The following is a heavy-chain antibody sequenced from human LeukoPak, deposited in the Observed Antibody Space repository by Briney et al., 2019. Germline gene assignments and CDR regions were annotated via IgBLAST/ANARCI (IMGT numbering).Heavy chain of an antibody. CDR3: ANLYYYYYGMDV. J-gene: IGHJ6*04. Sequence: GGSLRLSCAASRFTFSSFVMNWVRQAPGKGLEWVSGISGSGGNAYYADSVRGRFTISGDNSKNTLFLQMNSLRAEDTAVYYCANLYYYYYGMDVWGKGTTVTVSS. CDR1: RFTFSSFV. CDR2: ISGSGGNA. V-gene: IGHV3-23*01.